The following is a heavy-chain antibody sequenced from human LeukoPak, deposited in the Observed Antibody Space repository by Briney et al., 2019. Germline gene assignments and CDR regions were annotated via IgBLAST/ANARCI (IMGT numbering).Heavy chain of an antibody. CDR1: GFTFSSYG. D-gene: IGHD3-3*01. V-gene: IGHV3-30*02. CDR2: IRYDGSNK. Sequence: GGSLRLSCAASGFTFSSYGMHWVRQAPGKGLEWVAFIRYDGSNKYYADSVKGRFTISRDNSKNTLYLQMNSLRAEDTAVYYCAGGLRFLEWYFDYWGQGTLVTVSS. J-gene: IGHJ4*02. CDR3: AGGLRFLEWYFDY.